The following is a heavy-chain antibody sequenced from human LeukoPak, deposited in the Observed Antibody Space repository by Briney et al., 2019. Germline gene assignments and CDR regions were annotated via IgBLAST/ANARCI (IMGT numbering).Heavy chain of an antibody. Sequence: ASVKVSCKASGYTFTDYYMHWVRQAPGQGLEWMGWINLNSGGTNYAQKFQGRVTMTRDTSISTAYMELSSLRSDDTAVYYCARWSYDTGGYYYFDFWGQGTPVTVSS. CDR2: INLNSGGT. J-gene: IGHJ4*02. V-gene: IGHV1-2*02. CDR3: ARWSYDTGGYYYFDF. D-gene: IGHD3-22*01. CDR1: GYTFTDYY.